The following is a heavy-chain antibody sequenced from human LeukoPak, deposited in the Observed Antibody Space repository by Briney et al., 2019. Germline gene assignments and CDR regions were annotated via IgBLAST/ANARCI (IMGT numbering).Heavy chain of an antibody. CDR1: GFTFSSCA. J-gene: IGHJ4*02. V-gene: IGHV3-23*01. D-gene: IGHD3-9*01. CDR2: ISGSGGST. Sequence: GGSLRLSCAASGFTFSSCAMSWVRQAPGKGLEWVSAISGSGGSTYYADSVKGRFTISRDNSKNTLYLQMNSLRAEDTAVYYCAKGPDVLRYFDWLHYFDYWGQGTLVTVSS. CDR3: AKGPDVLRYFDWLHYFDY.